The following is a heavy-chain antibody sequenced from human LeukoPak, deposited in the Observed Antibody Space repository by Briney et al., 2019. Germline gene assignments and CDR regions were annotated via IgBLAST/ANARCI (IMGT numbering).Heavy chain of an antibody. J-gene: IGHJ4*02. CDR1: GGSISSSSYY. Sequence: SETLSLTCTVSGGSISSSSYYWGWIRQPPGKGLEWIGSIYYSGSTYYNPSLKSRVTISVDTSKNQFSLKLSSVTAADTAVYYCARVGTIAAAGTAGYWGQGTLVTVSS. CDR3: ARVGTIAAAGTAGY. CDR2: IYYSGST. V-gene: IGHV4-39*07. D-gene: IGHD6-13*01.